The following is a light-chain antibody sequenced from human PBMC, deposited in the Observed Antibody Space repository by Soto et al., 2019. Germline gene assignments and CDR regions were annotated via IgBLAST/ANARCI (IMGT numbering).Light chain of an antibody. V-gene: IGKV3-11*02. J-gene: IGKJ4*01. Sequence: VLTQSPDTLSLSPGERATLSCRATETVGSNLAWFQQKPGQTPRLLIYDASTRVTGTPARFRGSGYGRDFTLTISSLEPEEFAVYYCQQRSVCPPLNFGGGTKVEIK. CDR3: QQRSVCPPLN. CDR2: DAS. CDR1: ETVGSN.